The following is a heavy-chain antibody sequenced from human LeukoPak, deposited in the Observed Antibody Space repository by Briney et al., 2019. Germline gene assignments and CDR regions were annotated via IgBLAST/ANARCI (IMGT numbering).Heavy chain of an antibody. V-gene: IGHV3-9*01. CDR1: GFTFDDYA. CDR3: AKDEKDYYDSSGYPGEDAFDI. J-gene: IGHJ3*02. Sequence: QPGRSLRLSCAASGFTFDDYAMHWVRQAPGKGLEWVSGISWNSGSIGYADSVKGRFTISRDNAKNSLYLQMNSLRAEDTALYYCAKDEKDYYDSSGYPGEDAFDIWGQGTMVTVSS. CDR2: ISWNSGSI. D-gene: IGHD3-22*01.